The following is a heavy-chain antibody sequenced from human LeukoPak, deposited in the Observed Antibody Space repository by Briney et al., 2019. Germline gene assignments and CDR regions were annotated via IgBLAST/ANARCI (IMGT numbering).Heavy chain of an antibody. CDR3: ASTAREYYDILTGYNNWFDP. V-gene: IGHV1-69*13. D-gene: IGHD3-9*01. Sequence: SVKVSCKASGGTFSSYAISWVGQAPGQGLEWMGGIIPIFGTANYAQKFQGRVTLTADESTSTAYMELSILRSEDTAVYYCASTAREYYDILTGYNNWFDPWGQGTLVTVSS. J-gene: IGHJ5*02. CDR1: GGTFSSYA. CDR2: IIPIFGTA.